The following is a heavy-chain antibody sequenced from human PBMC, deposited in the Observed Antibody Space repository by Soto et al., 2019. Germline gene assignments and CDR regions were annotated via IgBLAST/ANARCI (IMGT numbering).Heavy chain of an antibody. Sequence: QVQLVQSGAEVKKPGSSVTVSCEASGGTFSSYSFSWVRQAPGQGLEWMGRDVPILVMANYAQKFQGRVTITADKSTSTVCMEMRSLRSDDTAVYYCARGGAVVVPGFVDRHNWFDPWGQGTLVTVSS. D-gene: IGHD2-2*01. CDR3: ARGGAVVVPGFVDRHNWFDP. V-gene: IGHV1-69*02. CDR2: DVPILVMA. J-gene: IGHJ5*02. CDR1: GGTFSSYS.